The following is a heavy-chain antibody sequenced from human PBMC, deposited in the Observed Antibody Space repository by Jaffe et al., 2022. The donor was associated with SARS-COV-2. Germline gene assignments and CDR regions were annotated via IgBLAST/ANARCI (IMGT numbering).Heavy chain of an antibody. Sequence: EVQLLESGGDLVQPGGSLRLSCAASGFTFSTYAMSWVRQTPGKGLEWVSTITGSGGSTYYADSVKGRLTISRDNSKNTLSLQMNSLRAEDTAVYHCARDEYNTGWRYFDSWGQGTLVTVSS. CDR3: ARDEYNTGWRYFDS. CDR2: ITGSGGST. D-gene: IGHD6-19*01. V-gene: IGHV3-23*01. CDR1: GFTFSTYA. J-gene: IGHJ4*02.